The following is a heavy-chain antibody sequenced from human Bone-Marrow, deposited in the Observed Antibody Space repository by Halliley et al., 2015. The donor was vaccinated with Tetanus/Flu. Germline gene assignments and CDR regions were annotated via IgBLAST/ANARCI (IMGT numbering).Heavy chain of an antibody. V-gene: IGHV5-10-1*01. CDR3: ARTTGYGNYFWFDP. Sequence: QLVQSGAEVKKPGESLRISCKGSGYSFTSHWISWVRQMPGKGLEWMGRIDPTDAYNNYSPTFQGHVTISADKSISTAFLQWSSLRASDTAMYYCARTTGYGNYFWFDPWSQGTLVTVSS. D-gene: IGHD3-22*01. CDR2: IDPTDAYN. J-gene: IGHJ5*02. CDR1: GYSFTSHW.